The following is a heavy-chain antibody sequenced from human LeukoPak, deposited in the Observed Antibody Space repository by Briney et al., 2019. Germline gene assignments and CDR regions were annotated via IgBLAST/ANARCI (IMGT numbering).Heavy chain of an antibody. CDR1: GGSISSYY. CDR2: IYYSGST. J-gene: IGHJ4*02. D-gene: IGHD3-22*01. V-gene: IGHV4-59*08. CDR3: ARISGYTDY. Sequence: SETLSLTCTVSGGSISSYYWSWIRQPPGKGLEWIGYIYYSGSTNYNPSLKSRVTISVDTSKNQFSLKLSSVTAADTAVYYCARISGYTDYWGQGTLVTVSS.